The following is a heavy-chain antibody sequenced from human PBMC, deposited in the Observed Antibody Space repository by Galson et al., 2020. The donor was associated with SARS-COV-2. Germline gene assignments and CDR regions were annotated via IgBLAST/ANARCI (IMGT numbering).Heavy chain of an antibody. CDR1: GYTLTELS. V-gene: IGHV1-24*01. CDR2: FDPEDGET. J-gene: IGHJ4*02. D-gene: IGHD3-22*01. Sequence: ASVKVSCKVSGYTLTELSMHWVRQAPGKGLEWMGGFDPEDGETIYAQKFQGRVTMTEDTSTDTAYMELSSLRSEDTAVYYCATWPPHSSGAYGIHYFVDWGQGTLRIVCS. CDR3: ATWPPHSSGAYGIHYFVD.